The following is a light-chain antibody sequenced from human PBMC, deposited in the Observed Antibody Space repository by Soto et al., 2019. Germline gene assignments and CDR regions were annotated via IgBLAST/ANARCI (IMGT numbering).Light chain of an antibody. CDR3: SSYTSYTAV. Sequence: QSALTQPASVSGSPGQSITLSCTGISSDIGSYVYWYQQYPGKAPKLMIYVVSHRPSGVSNLFSGSKSGNTASLTISGLQAEDEADYYCSSYTSYTAVFGGGTKLTVL. V-gene: IGLV2-14*03. J-gene: IGLJ2*01. CDR1: SSDIGSY. CDR2: VVS.